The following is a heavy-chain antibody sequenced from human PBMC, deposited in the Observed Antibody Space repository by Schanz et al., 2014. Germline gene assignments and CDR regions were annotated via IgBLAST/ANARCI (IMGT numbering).Heavy chain of an antibody. V-gene: IGHV3-66*01. D-gene: IGHD5-12*01. CDR2: IYSGVST. J-gene: IGHJ4*02. CDR1: GFTFSNHA. CDR3: AREYSSYGTVYY. Sequence: EVQLLESGGGFVQPGGSLRLSCAASGFTFSNHALSWVRQAPGKGLEWVSIIYSGVSTYYADSVKGRFTISRDNSKNTLYLQMNSLRVEDTALYYCAREYSSYGTVYYWGQGTLVTVSS.